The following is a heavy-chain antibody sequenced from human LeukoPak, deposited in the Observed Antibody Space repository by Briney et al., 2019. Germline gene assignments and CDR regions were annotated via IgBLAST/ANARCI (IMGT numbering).Heavy chain of an antibody. CDR2: IYYSGAT. J-gene: IGHJ3*02. Sequence: SETLSLTCTVSGGSISGYYWGWIRQPPGKGLEWIGSIYYSGATYYNPSLKSRVTISVDTSKNQFSLKVTSVTAADTAVYYCARHVSGSSAFDIWGQGTMVTVSS. V-gene: IGHV4-39*01. CDR1: GGSISGYY. D-gene: IGHD6-25*01. CDR3: ARHVSGSSAFDI.